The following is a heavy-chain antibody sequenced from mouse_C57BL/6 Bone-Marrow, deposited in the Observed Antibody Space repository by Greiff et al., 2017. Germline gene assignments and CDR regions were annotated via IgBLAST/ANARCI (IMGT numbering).Heavy chain of an antibody. Sequence: EVQLQQSGPELVKPGASVKISCKASGYSFTDYNMNWVKQSNGKSLEWIGIINPNYGTTSYNQKFKGKATLTVDQSSSTAYMQLNSLTSEDSAVYDCERKWTTVVANYAMDYWGQGTSVTVSS. CDR3: ERKWTTVVANYAMDY. D-gene: IGHD1-1*01. V-gene: IGHV1-39*01. CDR1: GYSFTDYN. CDR2: INPNYGTT. J-gene: IGHJ4*01.